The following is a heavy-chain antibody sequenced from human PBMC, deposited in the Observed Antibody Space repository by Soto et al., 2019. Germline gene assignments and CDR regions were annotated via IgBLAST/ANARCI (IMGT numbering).Heavy chain of an antibody. J-gene: IGHJ6*02. CDR1: GFTFTSSA. CDR2: IVVGSGNT. V-gene: IGHV1-58*01. Sequence: QMQLVQSGPEVKKPGTSVKVSCKASGFTFTSSAVQWVRQARGQRLEWIGWIVVGSGNTNYAQKFQERVTITRDMSTSTAYMELSSLRSEDTAVYYCAADAQEGYFVVVDYYGMDVWGQGTTVTVSS. CDR3: AADAQEGYFVVVDYYGMDV. D-gene: IGHD2-15*01.